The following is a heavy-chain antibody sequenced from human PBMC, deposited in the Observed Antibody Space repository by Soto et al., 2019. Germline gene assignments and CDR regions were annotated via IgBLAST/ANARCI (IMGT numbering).Heavy chain of an antibody. Sequence: QVQLVESGGGVVQPGMSLRLSCAASGFTFSSYGMHWVRQAPGKGLEWLAVISYEGSNKDYADSVKGRFTISRDISKNTLYLQMNSLRAEDTAVYYCAKDLFNFSGGSCYPRDYYDGMDVCGQGTTVTVSS. CDR3: AKDLFNFSGGSCYPRDYYDGMDV. V-gene: IGHV3-30*18. D-gene: IGHD2-15*01. J-gene: IGHJ6*02. CDR1: GFTFSSYG. CDR2: ISYEGSNK.